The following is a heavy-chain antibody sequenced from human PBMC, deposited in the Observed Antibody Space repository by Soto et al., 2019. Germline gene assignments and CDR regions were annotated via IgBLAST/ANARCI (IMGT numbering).Heavy chain of an antibody. V-gene: IGHV4-31*03. CDR3: ARGPDRLRIHLRFD. CDR2: IYYSGST. Sequence: QVQLQESGPGLVKPSQTLSLTCTVSGGSISSGGYYWSWIRQHPGKGLEWIVYIYYSGSTYYNPSLKSRVTISVDTSKNQFSLKLSSVTAAYTAVYYCARGPDRLRIHLRFDWGKGTLVTVSS. J-gene: IGHJ1*01. D-gene: IGHD4-17*01. CDR1: GGSISSGGYY.